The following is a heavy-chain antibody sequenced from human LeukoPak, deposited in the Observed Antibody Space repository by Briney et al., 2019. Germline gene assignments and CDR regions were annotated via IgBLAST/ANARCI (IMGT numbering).Heavy chain of an antibody. CDR3: ARVYIVRARDAFDI. CDR2: MNPNSGNT. J-gene: IGHJ3*02. V-gene: IGHV1-8*01. CDR1: GYTFTSYD. D-gene: IGHD1-26*01. Sequence: ASVKVSCKASGYTFTSYDINWVRQATGQGLEWMGWMNPNSGNTGYAQKFQGRVTMTRNTSISTAYMELSSLRSEDTAVYYSARVYIVRARDAFDIWGQGTMVTVSS.